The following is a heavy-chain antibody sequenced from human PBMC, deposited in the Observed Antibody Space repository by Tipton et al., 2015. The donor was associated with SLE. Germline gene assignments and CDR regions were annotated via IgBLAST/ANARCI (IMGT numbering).Heavy chain of an antibody. CDR2: IRYDGSNK. J-gene: IGHJ4*02. CDR1: GFTFSSYG. V-gene: IGHV3-30*02. Sequence: SLRLSCAASGFTFSSYGMHWVRQAPGKGLEWVAFIRYDGSNKYYADSVKGRFTISRDNSKNTLYLQMNSLRAEDTAVYYCAKDLAARGFFDYWGQGTLVTVSS. CDR3: AKDLAARGFFDY. D-gene: IGHD6-13*01.